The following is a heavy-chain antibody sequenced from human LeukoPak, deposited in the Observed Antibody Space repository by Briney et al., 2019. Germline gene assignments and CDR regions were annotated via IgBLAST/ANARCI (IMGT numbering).Heavy chain of an antibody. CDR3: ARVALVTGTTDY. Sequence: GGSLRLSCAASGFTVSSNYMSWVRQAPGKGLEWVSVIYSGGSTYYADSVKGRFTISRDNSKNTLYLQMNSLRAEDMAVYYCARVALVTGTTDYWGQGTLVTVSS. J-gene: IGHJ4*02. CDR1: GFTVSSNY. CDR2: IYSGGST. V-gene: IGHV3-66*01. D-gene: IGHD1-20*01.